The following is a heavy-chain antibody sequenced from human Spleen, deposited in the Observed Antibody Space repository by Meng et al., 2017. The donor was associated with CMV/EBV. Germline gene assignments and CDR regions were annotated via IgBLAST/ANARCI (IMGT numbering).Heavy chain of an antibody. CDR1: FSSYW. J-gene: IGHJ4*02. CDR2: INSDGYTT. Sequence: FSSYWMNWVRQTPGKGLVWISRINSDGYTTDYADSVKGRFTISRDNAKNTLYLQMNSLRAEDTAVYYCATGSRDSSGYYYLGYYFDYWGQGALVTVSS. V-gene: IGHV3-74*01. CDR3: ATGSRDSSGYYYLGYYFDY. D-gene: IGHD3-22*01.